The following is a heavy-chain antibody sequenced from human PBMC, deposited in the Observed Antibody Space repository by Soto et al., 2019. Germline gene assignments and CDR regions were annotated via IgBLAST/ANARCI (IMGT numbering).Heavy chain of an antibody. CDR3: AKDSQSVLVSAARVYGMDV. V-gene: IGHV3-23*01. J-gene: IGHJ6*02. CDR1: GFTFSSYA. Sequence: EVQLLESGGGLVQPGGSLRLSCAGSGFTFSSYAMTWVRQAPGKGLEWVSTLSDSGGHTYYADSMKGWFTISRDNSKNTRSLQMNSLRAEDTAVYYCAKDSQSVLVSAARVYGMDVWGQGTTVTVSS. D-gene: IGHD2-2*01. CDR2: LSDSGGHT.